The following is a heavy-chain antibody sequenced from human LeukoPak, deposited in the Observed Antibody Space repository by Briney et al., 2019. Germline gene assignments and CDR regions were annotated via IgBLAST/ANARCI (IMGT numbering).Heavy chain of an antibody. CDR3: AREVSSGWYRRLDY. Sequence: PSETLSLTCTVSGGSINSYYWSWLRQPAERGLEWIGRIYASESTTYNPSLRSRVAISMDTSKNQFSLRLTSVTAADTAVYYCAREVSSGWYRRLDYWGQGTLVTVSS. CDR2: IYASEST. CDR1: GGSINSYY. V-gene: IGHV4-4*07. J-gene: IGHJ4*02. D-gene: IGHD6-19*01.